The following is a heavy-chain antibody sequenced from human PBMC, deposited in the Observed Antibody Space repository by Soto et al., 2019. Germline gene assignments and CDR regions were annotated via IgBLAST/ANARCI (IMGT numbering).Heavy chain of an antibody. CDR2: IYYSGST. D-gene: IGHD6-25*01. CDR3: ARHGVAALQFDY. CDR1: GGSISSGGYY. V-gene: IGHV4-39*01. Sequence: SETLSLTCTVSGGSISSGGYYWSWIRQHPGKGLEWIGYIYYSGSTYYNPSLKSRVTISVDTSKNQFSLKLHSVTAADTAVYYCARHGVAALQFDYWGQGTLVTVSS. J-gene: IGHJ4*02.